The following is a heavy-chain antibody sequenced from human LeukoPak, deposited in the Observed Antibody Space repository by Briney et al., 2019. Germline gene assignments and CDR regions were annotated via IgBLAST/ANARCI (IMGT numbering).Heavy chain of an antibody. CDR1: GGSFGGYY. V-gene: IGHV4-34*01. J-gene: IGHJ4*02. D-gene: IGHD3-9*01. CDR3: ARGLYYDILTGYSPYYFDY. CDR2: INHSGST. Sequence: SETLSLTCAVYGGSFGGYYWSWIRQPPGKGLEWIGEINHSGSTNYNPSLKSRVTISVDTSKNQFSLKLSSVTAADTAVYYCARGLYYDILTGYSPYYFDYWGQGTLVTVSS.